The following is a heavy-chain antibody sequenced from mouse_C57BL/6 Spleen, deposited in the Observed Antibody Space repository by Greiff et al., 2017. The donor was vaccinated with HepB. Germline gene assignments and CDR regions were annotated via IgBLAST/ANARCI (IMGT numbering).Heavy chain of an antibody. CDR3: ARDDYDWFAY. CDR1: GFTFSDYG. D-gene: IGHD2-4*01. V-gene: IGHV5-17*01. CDR2: ISSGSSTI. Sequence: EVQLVEPGGGLVKPGGSLKLSCAASGFTFSDYGMHWVRQAPEKGLEWVAYISSGSSTIYYADTVKGRFTISRDNAKNTLFLQMTSLRSEDTAMYYCARDDYDWFAYWGQGTLVTVSA. J-gene: IGHJ3*01.